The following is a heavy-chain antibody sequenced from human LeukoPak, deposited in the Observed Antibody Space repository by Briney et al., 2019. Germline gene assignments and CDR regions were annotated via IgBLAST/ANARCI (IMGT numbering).Heavy chain of an antibody. V-gene: IGHV3-23*01. J-gene: IGHJ4*02. Sequence: PGGSLRLSCAASGFTFISYGMSWVRQTPGKGLEWVSTISGSGGGTYYADSVKGRFTISRDNSKNTLYLQINSLRAEDTAVYYCAKCGGGELLFGDMDYWGQGTLVTVSS. CDR2: ISGSGGGT. CDR1: GFTFISYG. CDR3: AKCGGGELLFGDMDY. D-gene: IGHD3-10*01.